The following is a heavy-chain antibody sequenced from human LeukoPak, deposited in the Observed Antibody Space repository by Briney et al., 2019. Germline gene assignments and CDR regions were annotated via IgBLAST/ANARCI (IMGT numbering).Heavy chain of an antibody. CDR2: IIPILGIA. CDR1: GGTFSSYA. CDR3: ARDWAFRGSAH. Sequence: SVKVSCKASGGTFSSYAISWVRQAPGQGLEWMGRIIPILGIANYAQKFQGRVTITADKSTSTAYMELSSLRSEDTAVYYCARDWAFRGSAHWGQGTLVTVSS. V-gene: IGHV1-69*04. J-gene: IGHJ4*02. D-gene: IGHD1-26*01.